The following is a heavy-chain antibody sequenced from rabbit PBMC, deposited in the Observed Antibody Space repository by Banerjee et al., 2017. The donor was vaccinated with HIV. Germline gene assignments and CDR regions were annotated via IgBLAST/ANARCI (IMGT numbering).Heavy chain of an antibody. CDR2: IHTGNGNT. V-gene: IGHV1S45*01. CDR3: ARDTSSSFSSYGMDL. D-gene: IGHD1-1*01. Sequence: QERLVESGGGLVKPEGSLTLTCTASGFSFSNKVVMCWVRQAPGKGLEWVACIHTGNGNTYYTSWAKGRFTISKTSSTTVTLQMTSLTAADTATYFCARDTSSSFSSYGMDLWGPGTLVTVS. J-gene: IGHJ6*01. CDR1: GFSFSNKVV.